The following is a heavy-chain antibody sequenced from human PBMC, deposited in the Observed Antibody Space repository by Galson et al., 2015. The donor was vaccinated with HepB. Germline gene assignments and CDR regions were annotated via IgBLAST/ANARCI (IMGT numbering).Heavy chain of an antibody. CDR3: AADRDYYDSSGKGCFSP. V-gene: IGHV1-58*02. Sequence: SVKVSCKASGFAFTRSAMQWVRQARGQRLEWIGWIVVDSGYPQYAQKFQERATITRDMATSTAYMELNSLRSEDTAVYYCAADRDYYDSSGKGCFSPWGQGTLVTVSS. CDR1: GFAFTRSA. D-gene: IGHD3-22*01. J-gene: IGHJ5*01. CDR2: IVVDSGYP.